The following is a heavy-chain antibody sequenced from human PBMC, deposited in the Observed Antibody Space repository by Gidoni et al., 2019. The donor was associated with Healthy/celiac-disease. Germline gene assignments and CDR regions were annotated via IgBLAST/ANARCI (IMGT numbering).Heavy chain of an antibody. J-gene: IGHJ4*02. CDR1: GGTFSSYT. CDR3: ARDGYSSSWYGFDY. CDR2: IIPILGIA. Sequence: QVQLVQSGAEVTNPGSSVKVSCKASGGTFSSYTISWVRQAPGQGLEWMGRIIPILGIANYAQKFQGRVTITADKSTSTAYMELSSLRSEDTAVYYCARDGYSSSWYGFDYWGQGTLVTVSS. D-gene: IGHD6-13*01. V-gene: IGHV1-69*08.